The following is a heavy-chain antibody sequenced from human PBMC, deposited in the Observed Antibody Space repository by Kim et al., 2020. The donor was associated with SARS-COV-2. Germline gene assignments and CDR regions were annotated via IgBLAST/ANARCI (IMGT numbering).Heavy chain of an antibody. CDR1: GGSFSGYY. J-gene: IGHJ5*01. V-gene: IGHV4-34*01. Sequence: SETLSLTCAVYGGSFSGYYWSWIRQPPGKGLEWIGEINHSGSTNYNPSLKSRVTISVDTSKNQFSLKLSSVTAADTAVYYCARVGGRGYGSSYSWFDAWGHGTLITVSS. D-gene: IGHD3-10*01. CDR3: ARVGGRGYGSSYSWFDA. CDR2: INHSGST.